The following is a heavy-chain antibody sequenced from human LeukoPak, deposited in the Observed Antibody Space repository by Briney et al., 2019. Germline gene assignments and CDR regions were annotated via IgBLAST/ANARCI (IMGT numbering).Heavy chain of an antibody. CDR1: GFTFSSYC. D-gene: IGHD3-22*01. CDR3: ARDGDSSGYYAAFDI. CDR2: VSSSSSII. J-gene: IGHJ3*02. Sequence: GGSLRLSCADSGFTFSSYCMNWVRQAPGKGLEWLSYVSSSSSIIYYADSVKGRFTISRDNAKNSLYLQMNSLRDEDTAVYYCARDGDSSGYYAAFDIWGQGTMVTVSS. V-gene: IGHV3-48*02.